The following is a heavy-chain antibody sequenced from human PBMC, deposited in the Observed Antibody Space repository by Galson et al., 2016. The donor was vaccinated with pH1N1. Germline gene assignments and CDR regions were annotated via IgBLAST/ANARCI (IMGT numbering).Heavy chain of an antibody. Sequence: PALVKPTQTLTLTRTFSGFSLSTSGMCVSWIRQPPGKALEWLALIDWDDDKYYSTSLKTMLTISKETSKNQVVLTMTNMDPVDTSTYYCARFNYDDYVNSFDYWGQGTLVTVSS. V-gene: IGHV2-70*01. CDR2: IDWDDDK. D-gene: IGHD4-17*01. CDR3: ARFNYDDYVNSFDY. J-gene: IGHJ4*02. CDR1: GFSLSTSGMC.